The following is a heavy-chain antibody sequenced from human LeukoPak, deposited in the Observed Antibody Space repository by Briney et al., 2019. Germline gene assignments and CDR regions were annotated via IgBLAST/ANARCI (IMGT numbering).Heavy chain of an antibody. CDR3: ARDRDSSSWCDY. CDR2: ISSSSSYI. CDR1: GSTFSSYS. V-gene: IGHV3-21*01. Sequence: PGGSLRLSCAASGSTFSSYSMNWVRQAPGKGLEWVSSISSSSSYIYYADSVKGRFTISRDNAKNSLYLQMNSLRAEDTAVYYCARDRDSSSWCDYWGQGTLVTVSS. D-gene: IGHD6-13*01. J-gene: IGHJ4*02.